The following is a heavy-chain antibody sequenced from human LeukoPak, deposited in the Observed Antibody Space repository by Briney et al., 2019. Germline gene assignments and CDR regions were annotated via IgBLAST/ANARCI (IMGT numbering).Heavy chain of an antibody. Sequence: GRSLRLSCAASGFTFSSYAMHWVRQAPGKGLEWVAVISYDGSNKYYADSVKGRFTISRDNSKNTLYLQMNSLRAEDTAVYYCASGSSYYYDSSGPNGYWGQGTLVTVSS. J-gene: IGHJ4*02. CDR2: ISYDGSNK. CDR3: ASGSSYYYDSSGPNGY. V-gene: IGHV3-30-3*01. CDR1: GFTFSSYA. D-gene: IGHD3-22*01.